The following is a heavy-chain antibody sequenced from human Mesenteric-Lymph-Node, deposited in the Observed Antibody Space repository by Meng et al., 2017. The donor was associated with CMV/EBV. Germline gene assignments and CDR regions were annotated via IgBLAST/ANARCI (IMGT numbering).Heavy chain of an antibody. CDR2: TYYRSKWFN. J-gene: IGHJ4*02. CDR1: GNSVPRNTVT. V-gene: IGHV6-1*01. D-gene: IGHD6-19*01. Sequence: SQTLSLTRAISGNSVPRNTVTWNWIRQSPSRGLEWLGRTYYRSKWFNDYALSVKSRITINSDTSKNQFSLQLNSVTPEDTAVYYCARGSGAVAGAFDYWGQGTLVTVSS. CDR3: ARGSGAVAGAFDY.